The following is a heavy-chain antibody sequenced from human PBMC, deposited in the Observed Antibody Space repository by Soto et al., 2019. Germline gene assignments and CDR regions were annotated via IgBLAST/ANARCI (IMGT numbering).Heavy chain of an antibody. CDR1: GGTFSSYA. CDR3: AGPFRDWSGGSCYYYGMDV. D-gene: IGHD2-15*01. CDR2: IIPIFGTA. J-gene: IGHJ6*02. Sequence: QVQLVQSGAEVKKPGSSVKVSCKASGGTFSSYAISWVRQAPGQGLEWMGGIIPIFGTANYAQKFQGRVTITADEXXSXAXXELSSLRSEDTAVYYCAGPFRDWSGGSCYYYGMDVWGQGTTVTVSS. V-gene: IGHV1-69*12.